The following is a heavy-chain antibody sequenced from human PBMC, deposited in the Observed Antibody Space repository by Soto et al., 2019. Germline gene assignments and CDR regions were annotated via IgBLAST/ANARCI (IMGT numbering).Heavy chain of an antibody. V-gene: IGHV3-74*01. CDR1: GFPFSSYW. CDR3: AKEYYEFLSAYYTDY. D-gene: IGHD3-9*01. Sequence: EVQLVESGGDLVQPGGSLRLSCAASGFPFSSYWMHWVRHTPGKGLDWVARISGDGVTTYYADSVTGRFTVSRDNGKNTLSLQISGLRAEHTAVYYCAKEYYEFLSAYYTDYWGQATLFSVSS. J-gene: IGHJ4*02. CDR2: ISGDGVTT.